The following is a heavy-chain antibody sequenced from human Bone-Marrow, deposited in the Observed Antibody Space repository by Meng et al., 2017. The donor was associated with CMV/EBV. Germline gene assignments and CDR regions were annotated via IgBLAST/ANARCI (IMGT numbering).Heavy chain of an antibody. CDR3: ARPFGQSVGYYGMDV. CDR1: GFTFGDYA. Sequence: GESLKISCTASGFTFGDYAMSWVRQAPGKGLEWVGFIRSSGNTKYYADSVKGRFTISRDNAKNSLYLQMNSLRAEDTAVYYCARPFGQSVGYYGMDVWGQGTTVTVSS. J-gene: IGHJ6*02. V-gene: IGHV3-48*03. CDR2: IRSSGNTK. D-gene: IGHD3-16*01.